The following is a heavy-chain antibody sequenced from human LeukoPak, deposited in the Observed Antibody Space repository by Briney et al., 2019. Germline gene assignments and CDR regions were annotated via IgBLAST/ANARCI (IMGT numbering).Heavy chain of an antibody. J-gene: IGHJ4*02. CDR2: IYHSGST. V-gene: IGHV4-4*02. Sequence: PSETLSLTCAVSGGSISSGGYSWSWVRQPPGKGLEWIGEIYHSGSTNYNPSLKSRVTISVDKSKNQFSLKLSSVTAADTAVYYCARDQSSGWTFDYWGQGTLVTVSS. D-gene: IGHD6-19*01. CDR1: GGSISSGGYS. CDR3: ARDQSSGWTFDY.